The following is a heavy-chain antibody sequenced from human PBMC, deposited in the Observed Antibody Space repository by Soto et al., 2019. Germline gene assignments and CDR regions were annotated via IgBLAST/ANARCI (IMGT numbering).Heavy chain of an antibody. CDR2: ISAYNGNT. J-gene: IGHJ5*02. CDR1: GYTFTSYG. D-gene: IGHD2-8*01. V-gene: IGHV1-18*01. Sequence: ASVKVSCKASGYTFTSYGISWVRQAPGQGLEWMGWISAYNGNTNYAQKIQGRVTMTTDTSTSTAYMELRSLRFDDTAVYYCARSRYCTNGVCYHHDWFDPWGQGTLVTVSS. CDR3: ARSRYCTNGVCYHHDWFDP.